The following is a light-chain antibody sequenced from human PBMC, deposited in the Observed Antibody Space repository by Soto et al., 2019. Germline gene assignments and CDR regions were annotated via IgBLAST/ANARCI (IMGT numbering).Light chain of an antibody. CDR2: EGS. V-gene: IGLV2-23*01. CDR3: CSYAGSSPWV. CDR1: SSDVGSYNL. Sequence: QSVLTQPASVSGSPGQSITISCTGTSSDVGSYNLVSWYQQHPGKAPKLMIYEGSKRPSGVANRFSGSESGNTASLTISGLQAEDEADYYCCSYAGSSPWVFGGGTKLTVL. J-gene: IGLJ3*02.